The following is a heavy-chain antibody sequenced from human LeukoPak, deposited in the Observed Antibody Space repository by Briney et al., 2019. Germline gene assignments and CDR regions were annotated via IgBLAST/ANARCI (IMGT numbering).Heavy chain of an antibody. CDR1: GYTFTSYG. Sequence: ASVKVSCKASGYTFTSYGISWVRQAPGQGLERMGWISAYNGNTNYAQKLQGRVTMTTDTSTSTAYMELRSLRSEDTAVYYCARDRELRFIGFDPWGQGTLVTVSS. CDR2: ISAYNGNT. D-gene: IGHD1-26*01. CDR3: ARDRELRFIGFDP. J-gene: IGHJ5*02. V-gene: IGHV1-18*01.